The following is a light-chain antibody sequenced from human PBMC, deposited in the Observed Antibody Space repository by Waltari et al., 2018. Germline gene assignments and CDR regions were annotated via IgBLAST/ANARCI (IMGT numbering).Light chain of an antibody. Sequence: EIVLTQSPGTLSLSPGERATLSCRASQSVSSSYVTWYQQKPGQAPRLLIYGASSRATGIPDRFSGSGSGTDFTLTIRRLEPEDFAMYYCQHYGSSPGGTFGQGTRLEIK. V-gene: IGKV3-20*01. J-gene: IGKJ5*01. CDR1: QSVSSSY. CDR3: QHYGSSPGGT. CDR2: GAS.